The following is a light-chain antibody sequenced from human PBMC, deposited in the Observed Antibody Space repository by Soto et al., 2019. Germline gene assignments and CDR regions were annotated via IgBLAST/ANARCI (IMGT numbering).Light chain of an antibody. V-gene: IGLV2-8*01. CDR3: SSYGGSNTVV. CDR2: EVS. Sequence: QSALTQPPSASGSTGQAVTIPCTGSSSDVGGYNYVSWYQQHPGKAPKLMIYEVSKRPSGVPDRLSGSKSGNTASLTVSGLQAEDEADYYCSSYGGSNTVVFGGGTKLTVL. J-gene: IGLJ2*01. CDR1: SSDVGGYNY.